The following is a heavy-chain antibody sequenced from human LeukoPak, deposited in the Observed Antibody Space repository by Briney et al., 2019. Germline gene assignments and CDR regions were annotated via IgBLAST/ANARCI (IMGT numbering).Heavy chain of an antibody. Sequence: ASVKVSCKASGGTFSSYAISWVRQAPGQGLEWIGRIIPILGIANYAQKFQGRVTITADKSTSTAYMELSSLRSEDTAVYYCARFEQQLVGDAFDIWGQGTMVTVPS. V-gene: IGHV1-69*04. CDR2: IIPILGIA. J-gene: IGHJ3*02. D-gene: IGHD6-13*01. CDR3: ARFEQQLVGDAFDI. CDR1: GGTFSSYA.